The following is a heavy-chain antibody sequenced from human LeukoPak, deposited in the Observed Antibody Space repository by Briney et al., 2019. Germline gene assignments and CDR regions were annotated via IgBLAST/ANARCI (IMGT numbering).Heavy chain of an antibody. J-gene: IGHJ6*03. Sequence: GGSLRLSCAASGFTFSSYGMHWVRQAPGKGLEWVAVIWYDGSNKYYADSVKGRFTISRDNSKNTLYLQMNSLRAEDTAVYYCARERVVGAQAGYMDVWGKGTTVTVSS. CDR1: GFTFSSYG. V-gene: IGHV3-33*01. CDR3: ARERVVGAQAGYMDV. CDR2: IWYDGSNK. D-gene: IGHD1-26*01.